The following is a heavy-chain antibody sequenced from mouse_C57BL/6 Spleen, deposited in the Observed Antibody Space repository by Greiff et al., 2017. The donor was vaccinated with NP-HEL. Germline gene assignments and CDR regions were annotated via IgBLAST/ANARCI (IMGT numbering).Heavy chain of an antibody. J-gene: IGHJ2*01. D-gene: IGHD1-1*01. CDR3: ARLYYYGSSYFDY. Sequence: EVHLVESGGGLVQPGGSLSLSCAASGFTFTDYYMSWVRQPPGKALEWLGFIRTKANGYTTEYSAPVKGRFTISRDNSQSILYLQMNALRAEDSATYYCARLYYYGSSYFDYWGQGTTLTVSS. CDR2: IRTKANGYTT. V-gene: IGHV7-3*01. CDR1: GFTFTDYY.